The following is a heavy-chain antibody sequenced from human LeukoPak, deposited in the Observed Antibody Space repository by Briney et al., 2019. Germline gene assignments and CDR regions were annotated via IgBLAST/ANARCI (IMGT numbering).Heavy chain of an antibody. V-gene: IGHV3-23*01. CDR3: ATDNGGLQDAFHF. CDR2: ITENGGAT. D-gene: IGHD7-27*01. J-gene: IGHJ3*01. Sequence: GGSLRLSCADSGYTFSNYAMTWVRQAPGKGLEWVSTITENGGATYYADSVKGRFTISSDNSKDTLYLQMQTVSADHTAVYYCATDNGGLQDAFHFWGQGTMLTVSS. CDR1: GYTFSNYA.